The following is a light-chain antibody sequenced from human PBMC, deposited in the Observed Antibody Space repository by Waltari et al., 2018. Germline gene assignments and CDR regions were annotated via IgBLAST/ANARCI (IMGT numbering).Light chain of an antibody. V-gene: IGKV3-20*01. Sequence: EVVLTQSPGTLSLSAGERATLSCRASQSISTPSLAWYQHKPGQAPTLLVYGTSSRATGIPDRFSGSGSATHFTLTISRLEPEDFAVYYCQQYGISPWTFGQGTKVEVK. J-gene: IGKJ1*01. CDR3: QQYGISPWT. CDR1: QSISTPS. CDR2: GTS.